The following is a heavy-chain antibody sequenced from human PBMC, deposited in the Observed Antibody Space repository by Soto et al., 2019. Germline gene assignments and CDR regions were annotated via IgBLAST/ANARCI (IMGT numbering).Heavy chain of an antibody. CDR3: ARGHSTQRWLSNYPRFEY. Sequence: PSETLSLTCTVYGRSFSGYYWTWIRQPPGKGREWIGEIKHSGSTNYNPSLKSRVTISVDTSKNQFPLKLSSVTAADTAVYYCARGHSTQRWLSNYPRFEYWGQGTPVTVS. V-gene: IGHV4-34*01. CDR2: IKHSGST. J-gene: IGHJ4*02. D-gene: IGHD5-12*01. CDR1: GRSFSGYY.